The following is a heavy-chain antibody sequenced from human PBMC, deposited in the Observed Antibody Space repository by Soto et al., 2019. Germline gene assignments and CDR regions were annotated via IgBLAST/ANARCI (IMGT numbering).Heavy chain of an antibody. CDR2: ISSSGSTI. CDR3: ARLVIAARLCYFDY. J-gene: IGHJ4*02. Sequence: GVSLSLSCAASGLTFSSYEMNWVRQAPGKGLEWVSYISSSGSTIYYADSVKGRFTISRDNAKNSLYLQMNSLRAEDTAVYYLARLVIAARLCYFDYWCQGILVTVS. V-gene: IGHV3-48*03. D-gene: IGHD6-6*01. CDR1: GLTFSSYE.